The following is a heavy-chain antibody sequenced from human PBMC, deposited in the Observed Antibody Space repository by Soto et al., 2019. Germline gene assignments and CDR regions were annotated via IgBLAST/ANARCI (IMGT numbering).Heavy chain of an antibody. D-gene: IGHD5-12*01. Sequence: QVQLVQSGAEAKKPGASVKVSCKASGYTFTSYYMHWVRQAPGQGLEWMGIINPSGGSTSYAQKFQGRVHMTRDTSTSTVYMELSRLRSEDTAVYYCARPRRGYSGYDRADDAFDIWGQGTMVTVSS. CDR1: GYTFTSYY. J-gene: IGHJ3*02. V-gene: IGHV1-46*03. CDR3: ARPRRGYSGYDRADDAFDI. CDR2: INPSGGST.